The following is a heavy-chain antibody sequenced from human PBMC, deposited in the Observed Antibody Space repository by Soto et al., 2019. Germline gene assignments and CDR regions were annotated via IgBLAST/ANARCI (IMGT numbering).Heavy chain of an antibody. J-gene: IGHJ4*02. CDR3: VQTSGLPGFDF. D-gene: IGHD5-12*01. CDR1: GFAVSSKY. V-gene: IGHV3-53*01. Sequence: EVQLVESGGGLIQPGGSLRLSCAASGFAVSSKYMTWVRQAAAKGLEWVSVIYGGGTTYYADSVKGRFTISRDTSKNTLYLQMNSLRAEDTAVYYCVQTSGLPGFDFWGQGTLVTVSS. CDR2: IYGGGTT.